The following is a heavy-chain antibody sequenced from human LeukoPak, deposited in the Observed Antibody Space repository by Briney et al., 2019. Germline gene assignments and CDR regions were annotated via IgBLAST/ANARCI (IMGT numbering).Heavy chain of an antibody. V-gene: IGHV4-38-2*02. CDR2: MYHSGNT. Sequence: SETLSPTCTVSGSSISSAYYWGWIRQPPGKGLEWIGTMYHSGNTYYNPSLKSRVTISVDTSKNQFSLKLSSVTAADTAVYYCAGTYYYDSSGYYYPGGYWGQGTLVTVSS. CDR1: GSSISSAYY. CDR3: AGTYYYDSSGYYYPGGY. D-gene: IGHD3-22*01. J-gene: IGHJ4*02.